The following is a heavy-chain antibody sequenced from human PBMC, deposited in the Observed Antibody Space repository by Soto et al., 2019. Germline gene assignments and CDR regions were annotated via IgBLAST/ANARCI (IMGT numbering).Heavy chain of an antibody. CDR3: ARGVLGYCSGGSCSHDAFDI. CDR1: GGSISSYY. Sequence: PSETLSLTWTVSGGSISSYYWSWIRQPPGKGLEWIGYIYYSGSTNYNPSLKSRVTISVDTSKNQFSLKLSSVTAADTAVYYCARGVLGYCSGGSCSHDAFDIWGQGTMVTVPS. V-gene: IGHV4-59*01. CDR2: IYYSGST. D-gene: IGHD2-15*01. J-gene: IGHJ3*02.